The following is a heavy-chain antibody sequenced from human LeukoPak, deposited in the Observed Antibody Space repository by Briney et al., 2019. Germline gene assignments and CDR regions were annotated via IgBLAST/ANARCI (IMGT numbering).Heavy chain of an antibody. V-gene: IGHV4-34*01. J-gene: IGHJ4*02. D-gene: IGHD4/OR15-4a*01. CDR1: GGSFSGYY. Sequence: SETLSLTCAVYGGSFSGYYWSWIRQPPGKGLEWIGEINHSGSTNYNPSLKSRVTISVDTSKNQFSLKLSSVTAADTAVYYCARGLGADPPFDYRGQGTLVTVSS. CDR3: ARGLGADPPFDY. CDR2: INHSGST.